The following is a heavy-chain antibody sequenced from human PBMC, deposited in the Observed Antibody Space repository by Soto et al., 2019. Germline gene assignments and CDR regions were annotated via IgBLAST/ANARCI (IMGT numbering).Heavy chain of an antibody. CDR1: GFTFNNYA. Sequence: EEKLLESGGGLVQPGGSLRLSCTASGFTFNNYAMSWVRQAPGGGLEWVSFIGGGGGTTFSADSVKGRFTISRDNSKNTVYLQMSSLRAEDTGVYYCARDPPNDKTQLDYGMDVWGQGTAVTVSS. CDR2: IGGGGGTT. CDR3: ARDPPNDKTQLDYGMDV. D-gene: IGHD2-2*01. V-gene: IGHV3-23*01. J-gene: IGHJ6*02.